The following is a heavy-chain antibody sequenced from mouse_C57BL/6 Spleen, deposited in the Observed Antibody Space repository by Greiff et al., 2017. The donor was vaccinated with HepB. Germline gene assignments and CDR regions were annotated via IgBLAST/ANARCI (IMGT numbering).Heavy chain of an antibody. CDR2: INPSSGYT. D-gene: IGHD1-1*01. Sequence: QVQLQQSGAELAKPGASVKLSCKASGYTFTSYWMHWVKQRPGQGLEWIGYINPSSGYTKYNQKFKDKATLTADKSSSTAYMQLSSLTYAVTAVYYCARGGVYYYGSSGDYCAMDYWGQGTSVTVSS. J-gene: IGHJ4*01. V-gene: IGHV1-7*01. CDR1: GYTFTSYW. CDR3: ARGGVYYYGSSGDYCAMDY.